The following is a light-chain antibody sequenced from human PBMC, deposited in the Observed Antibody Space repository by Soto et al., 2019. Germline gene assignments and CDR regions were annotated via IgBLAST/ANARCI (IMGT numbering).Light chain of an antibody. J-gene: IGKJ1*01. CDR1: QSVATN. CDR2: GAS. V-gene: IGKV3-15*01. Sequence: EGVLTQSPATLSVFPGERATLSCRASQSVATNLAWYQQRPGQAPRLLIYGASKRAIGLPARFSGSGSGTEFTLTITRLQSEDFAVYYCQQYNKWPQTFGQGTKVDIK. CDR3: QQYNKWPQT.